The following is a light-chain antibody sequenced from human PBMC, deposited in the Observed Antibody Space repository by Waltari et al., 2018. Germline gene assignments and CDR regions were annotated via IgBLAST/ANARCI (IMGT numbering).Light chain of an antibody. J-gene: IGLJ3*02. Sequence: QTVVTQEPSLSVSPGGTVTLTCALSSGSISSTSYVSWYQQSPGQAPRTLVYTINSRSSGGPDRFAGSMLGNRAALTITGAQEEDESEYYCLLYMGSGIWVFGGGTKLAVL. CDR2: TIN. V-gene: IGLV8-61*01. CDR1: SGSISSTSY. CDR3: LLYMGSGIWV.